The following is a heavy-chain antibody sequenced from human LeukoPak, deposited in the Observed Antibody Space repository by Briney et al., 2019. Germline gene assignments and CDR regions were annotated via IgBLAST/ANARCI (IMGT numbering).Heavy chain of an antibody. J-gene: IGHJ4*02. CDR2: IWYDGSNK. D-gene: IGHD4-17*01. V-gene: IGHV3-33*08. Sequence: GGSLRLSCAASGFTFRNYAMSWVRQAPGKGLEWVAVIWYDGSNKYYADSVKGRSTISRDNSKNTLYLQMNSLRAEDTAVYYCARDRNGNYGRWGFDYWGQGTLVTVSS. CDR3: ARDRNGNYGRWGFDY. CDR1: GFTFRNYA.